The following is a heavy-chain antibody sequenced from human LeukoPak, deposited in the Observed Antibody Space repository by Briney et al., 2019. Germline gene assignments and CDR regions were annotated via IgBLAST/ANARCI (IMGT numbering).Heavy chain of an antibody. J-gene: IGHJ4*02. V-gene: IGHV3-53*01. CDR2: IYSAGNT. CDR3: ARRAGAYSHPYDY. CDR1: GFTFSTYN. D-gene: IGHD4/OR15-4a*01. Sequence: GGSLRLSCAASGFTFSTYNMNWVRQAPGKGLEWVSFIYSAGNTHYSDSVKGRFTISIDNSKNTLYLQMNSLRAEDTAVYYCARRAGAYSHPYDYWGQGTLVTVSS.